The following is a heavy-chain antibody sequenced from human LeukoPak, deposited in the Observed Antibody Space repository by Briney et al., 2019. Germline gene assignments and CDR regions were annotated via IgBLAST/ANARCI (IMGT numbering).Heavy chain of an antibody. Sequence: GGSLRLSCAASGFTFSSYAMSWVRQAPGKGLEWVSAISGSGGSTYYADSVKSRFTISRDNSKNTLYLQMNSLRAEDTAVYYCAKDMVRGVPPLDAFDIWGQGTMVTVSS. J-gene: IGHJ3*02. D-gene: IGHD3-10*01. CDR2: ISGSGGST. CDR1: GFTFSSYA. V-gene: IGHV3-23*01. CDR3: AKDMVRGVPPLDAFDI.